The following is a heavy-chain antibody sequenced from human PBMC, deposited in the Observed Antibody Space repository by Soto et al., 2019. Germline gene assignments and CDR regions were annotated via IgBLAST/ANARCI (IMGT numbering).Heavy chain of an antibody. D-gene: IGHD3-22*01. CDR2: INHSGRV. Sequence: PSKTQSLTCAVYGGSFSGHSWTWIRQSPGKGLEWIGDINHSGRVNYSPSLKSRVTISLDTSKNQFSLTLSAVTAADTAMYYCSTRAYDTNGYYRFDPWGQGTLVTVSS. J-gene: IGHJ5*01. V-gene: IGHV4-34*01. CDR1: GGSFSGHS. CDR3: STRAYDTNGYYRFDP.